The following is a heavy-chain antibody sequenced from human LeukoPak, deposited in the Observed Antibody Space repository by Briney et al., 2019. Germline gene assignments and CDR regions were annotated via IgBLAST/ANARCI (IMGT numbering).Heavy chain of an antibody. J-gene: IGHJ4*02. Sequence: GGSLRLSCAASGFTLSSNYMSWVRQAPGKGLEGVSAIYSGRSTNYADSAKGRFCISRDKCKNTTYLQMNCLRTEDPAVNYRASYSSLDYWGQGDLVTVSS. CDR1: GFTLSSNY. CDR3: ASYSSLDY. V-gene: IGHV3-66*01. D-gene: IGHD6-19*01. CDR2: IYSGRST.